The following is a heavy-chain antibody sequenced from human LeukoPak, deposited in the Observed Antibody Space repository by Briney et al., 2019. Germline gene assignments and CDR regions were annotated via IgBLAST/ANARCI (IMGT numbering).Heavy chain of an antibody. V-gene: IGHV4-4*08. CDR1: GGSISTYY. Sequence: SGTLSLTCAVSGGSISTYYWSWIRQPPGQALEWIGYIYATGTTNYNPSLKSRVNISIDTSKNQFSLKLTSVTAADTAIYYCARILNAFDIWGQGTMVTVSS. CDR2: IYATGTT. CDR3: ARILNAFDI. J-gene: IGHJ3*02.